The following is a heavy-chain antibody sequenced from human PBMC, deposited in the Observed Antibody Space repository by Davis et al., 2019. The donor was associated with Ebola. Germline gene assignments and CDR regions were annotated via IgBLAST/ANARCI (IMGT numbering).Heavy chain of an antibody. CDR3: ARMENWFDP. J-gene: IGHJ5*02. Sequence: SETLSLTCTVSGGSISSSSYYWGWIRQPPGKGLEWIGSLYYSGNNYYNPSLKSRVTISVDTSKNQFSLKLSSVTAADTAVYYCARMENWFDPWGQGTLVTVSS. CDR2: LYYSGNN. V-gene: IGHV4-39*01. CDR1: GGSISSSSYY. D-gene: IGHD1-1*01.